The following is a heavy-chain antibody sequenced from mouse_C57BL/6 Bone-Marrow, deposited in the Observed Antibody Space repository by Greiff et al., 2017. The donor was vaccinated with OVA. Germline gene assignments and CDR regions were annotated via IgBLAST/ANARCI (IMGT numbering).Heavy chain of an antibody. CDR3: ARGYGYDEAGFAY. Sequence: QVQLQQSGAELARPGASVKLSCKASGYTFTSSGISWVKQRTGQGLEWIGEIYPRSGNTYYNEKFKGKATLTADKSSSTAYMELRSLTSEDSAVYFCARGYGYDEAGFAYWGQGTLVTVSA. J-gene: IGHJ3*01. V-gene: IGHV1-81*01. D-gene: IGHD2-2*01. CDR2: IYPRSGNT. CDR1: GYTFTSSG.